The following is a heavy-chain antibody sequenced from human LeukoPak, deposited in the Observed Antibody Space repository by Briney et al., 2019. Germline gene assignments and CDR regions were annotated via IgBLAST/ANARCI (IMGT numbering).Heavy chain of an antibody. Sequence: GGSLRLSCAASGFTFRSYAMDWVRQAPGKGLEWVTIISYDGSSKYYADSVKGRFTISRDNSKNTLYLQMNSLRVEDTAVYYCAREGPSGGTYDFWGQGTLVTVSS. V-gene: IGHV3-30*04. CDR1: GFTFRSYA. J-gene: IGHJ4*02. CDR2: ISYDGSSK. CDR3: AREGPSGGTYDF. D-gene: IGHD2-8*02.